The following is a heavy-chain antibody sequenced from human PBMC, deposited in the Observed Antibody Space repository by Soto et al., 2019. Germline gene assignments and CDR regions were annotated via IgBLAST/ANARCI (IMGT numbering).Heavy chain of an antibody. V-gene: IGHV3-23*01. J-gene: IGHJ4*02. Sequence: EVQLLESGGGLVQPGGSLRLSCAASGFTFSSYAMSWVRQAPGKGLEWVSAISGSGGSTYYADSVKGRFTISRDNSKNTLYLQMNSVRAEDTAVYYCAKDQGWVVVVVAGFDYWGQGTLVTVSS. CDR2: ISGSGGST. D-gene: IGHD2-15*01. CDR3: AKDQGWVVVVVAGFDY. CDR1: GFTFSSYA.